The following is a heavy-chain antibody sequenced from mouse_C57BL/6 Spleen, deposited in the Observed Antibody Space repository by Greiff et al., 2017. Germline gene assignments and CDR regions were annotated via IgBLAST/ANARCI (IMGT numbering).Heavy chain of an antibody. V-gene: IGHV1-53*01. Sequence: QVQLKQPGTELVKPGASVKLSCKASGYTFTSYWMHWVKQRPGQGLEWIGNINPSNGGTNYNEKFKSKATLTVDKSSSTAYMQLSSLTSEDSAVYYCARHDYGGAWFAYWGQGTLVTVSA. D-gene: IGHD2-4*01. CDR2: INPSNGGT. CDR3: ARHDYGGAWFAY. CDR1: GYTFTSYW. J-gene: IGHJ3*01.